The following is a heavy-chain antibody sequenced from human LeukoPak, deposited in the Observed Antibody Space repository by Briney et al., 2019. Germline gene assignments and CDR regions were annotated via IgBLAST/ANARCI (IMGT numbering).Heavy chain of an antibody. CDR2: IYYSGST. J-gene: IGHJ4*02. D-gene: IGHD5-18*01. Sequence: SETLSLTCTVSGGSISSSSYYWGWIRQPPGKGLEWIGSIYYSGSTYYNPSLKSRVTISVDTSKNQFSLKLSSVTAADTAVHYCARHPRYSYGQYYFDYWGQGTLVTVSS. CDR1: GGSISSSSYY. CDR3: ARHPRYSYGQYYFDY. V-gene: IGHV4-39*01.